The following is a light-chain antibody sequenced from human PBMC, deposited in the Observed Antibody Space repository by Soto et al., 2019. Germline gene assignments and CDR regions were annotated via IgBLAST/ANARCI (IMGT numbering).Light chain of an antibody. CDR3: QQRSNRPWT. Sequence: EIVLTQSPATLSLSPGARATLPWSPRQSVSSYLAWYQQTPGPAHRLLIYDASNRATGIPARFSGSESGTDFPLTNSSLEPEDFAVYSCQQRSNRPWTFSQRTKV. CDR2: DAS. V-gene: IGKV3-11*01. J-gene: IGKJ1*01. CDR1: QSVSSY.